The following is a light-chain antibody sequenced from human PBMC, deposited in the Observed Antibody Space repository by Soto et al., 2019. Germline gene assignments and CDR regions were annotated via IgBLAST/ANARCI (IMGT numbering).Light chain of an antibody. CDR1: QSVDSNY. V-gene: IGKV3-20*01. CDR2: GAT. J-gene: IGKJ4*01. Sequence: EIVLTQSPGTLSLSPGERATLSCRANQSVDSNYLAWYQQKVGQAPRFLVYGATSRATGIPDRFSGSGSGTDFTLTISRLEPEDFAVYYCQQYGTSPLTFGGGTKVEI. CDR3: QQYGTSPLT.